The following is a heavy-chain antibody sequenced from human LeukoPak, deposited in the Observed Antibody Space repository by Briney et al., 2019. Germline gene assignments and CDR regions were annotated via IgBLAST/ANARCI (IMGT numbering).Heavy chain of an antibody. CDR1: GFTFSSYA. J-gene: IGHJ5*02. D-gene: IGHD2-15*01. CDR2: ISYDGSNK. CDR3: ARAASAARYNWFDP. V-gene: IGHV3-30*01. Sequence: PGGSLKLSCAASGFTFSSYAMHWGRQAPGKGLEGGAVISYDGSNKYYADSVKGRFTISRDNSKNTLYLQMNSLRAEDTAVYYCARAASAARYNWFDPWGQGTLVTVSS.